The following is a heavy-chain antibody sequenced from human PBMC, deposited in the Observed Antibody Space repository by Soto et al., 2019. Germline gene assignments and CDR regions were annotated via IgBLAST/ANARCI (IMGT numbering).Heavy chain of an antibody. CDR2: IYWDDDK. CDR3: APRRRGAAAGTFDY. D-gene: IGHD6-13*01. Sequence: QITLKESGPTLVKPTQTLTLTCTFSGFSLSTSGVGVGWIRQPPGKALEWLALIYWDDDKRYSPSLKSRLTITKDTSKNQVVLTMTNMDPVDTATYYCAPRRRGAAAGTFDYWGQGTLVTVSS. CDR1: GFSLSTSGVG. J-gene: IGHJ4*02. V-gene: IGHV2-5*02.